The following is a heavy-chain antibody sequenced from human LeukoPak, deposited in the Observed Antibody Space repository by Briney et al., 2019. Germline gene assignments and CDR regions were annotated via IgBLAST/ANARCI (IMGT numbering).Heavy chain of an antibody. V-gene: IGHV3-21*01. J-gene: IGHJ4*02. CDR2: ISRSSSNI. CDR3: ARIPAIAGIDD. D-gene: IGHD6-13*01. CDR1: GFTFSCYD. Sequence: GRSLRLSCAASGFTFSCYDMNWVRQAPGKGLEWVSAISRSSSNIYYADSVKGRFTISRDNAKNSLYLQMNSLRAEDMAVYYCARIPAIAGIDDWSQGSLVTVS.